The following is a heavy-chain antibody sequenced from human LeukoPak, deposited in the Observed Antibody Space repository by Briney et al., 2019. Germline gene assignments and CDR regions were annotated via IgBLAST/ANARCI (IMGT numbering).Heavy chain of an antibody. CDR2: IYTSGST. CDR1: GGSISSYY. CDR3: ARLPTEEVYDFWSGRVFDP. Sequence: SETLSLTCTVSGGSISSYYWSWIRQPAGKGLEWIGRIYTSGSTNYNPSLKSRVTISVDTSKNQFSLKLSSVTAADTAVYYCARLPTEEVYDFWSGRVFDPWGQGTLVTVSS. J-gene: IGHJ5*02. V-gene: IGHV4-4*07. D-gene: IGHD3-3*01.